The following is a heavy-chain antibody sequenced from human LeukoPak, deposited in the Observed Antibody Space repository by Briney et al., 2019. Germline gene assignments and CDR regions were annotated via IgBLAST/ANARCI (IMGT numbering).Heavy chain of an antibody. CDR1: GFSVSSFG. V-gene: IGHV3-9*01. D-gene: IGHD3-10*01. CDR2: ISWNSGSI. CDR3: AKGSPYGSGPKAGYYFDY. J-gene: IGHJ4*02. Sequence: GGSLRLSCAVSGFSVSSFGMSWVRQAPGKGLEWVSGISWNSGSIGYADSVKGRFTISRDNAKNSLYLQMNSLRAEDTALYYCAKGSPYGSGPKAGYYFDYWGQGTLVTVSS.